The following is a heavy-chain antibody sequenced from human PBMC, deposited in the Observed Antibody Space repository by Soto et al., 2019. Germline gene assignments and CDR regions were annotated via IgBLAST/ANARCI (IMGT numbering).Heavy chain of an antibody. D-gene: IGHD3-22*01. Sequence: SETLSLTCTVSGGSISSGDYYWSWIRQPPGKGLEWIGYIYYSGSTYYNPSLKSRVTISVDTSKNQFSLKLSSVTAADTAVYYCARGHYDSSGYYFYYFDYWGQGTLVTVS. CDR1: GGSISSGDYY. V-gene: IGHV4-30-4*01. CDR2: IYYSGST. CDR3: ARGHYDSSGYYFYYFDY. J-gene: IGHJ4*02.